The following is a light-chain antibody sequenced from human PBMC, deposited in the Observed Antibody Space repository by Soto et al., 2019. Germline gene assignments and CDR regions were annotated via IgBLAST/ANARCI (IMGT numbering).Light chain of an antibody. J-gene: IGLJ1*01. CDR3: QVWDSSSDHPGYV. CDR1: NIGRKS. CDR2: YDS. V-gene: IGLV3-21*04. Sequence: SYELTQPPSVSVAPGKTARITCGGNNIGRKSVHWYQQKPGQAPVLVIYYDSDRPSGIPERFSGSSSGSTATLTISRVEAGDEADYYCQVWDSSSDHPGYVFGTGTKLTVL.